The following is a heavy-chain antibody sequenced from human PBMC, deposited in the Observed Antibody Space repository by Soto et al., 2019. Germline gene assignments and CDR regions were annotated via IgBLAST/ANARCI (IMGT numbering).Heavy chain of an antibody. J-gene: IGHJ4*02. V-gene: IGHV1-3*01. CDR3: AREGIAARRFGY. CDR2: INAGNGNT. D-gene: IGHD6-6*01. CDR1: GYTFTSYA. Sequence: GASVKVSCKASGYTFTSYAMHWVRQAPGQRLEWMGWINAGNGNTKYSQKFQGRVTITRDTSASTAYMELSSLRSEDTAVYYCAREGIAARRFGYWGQGTLVTVSS.